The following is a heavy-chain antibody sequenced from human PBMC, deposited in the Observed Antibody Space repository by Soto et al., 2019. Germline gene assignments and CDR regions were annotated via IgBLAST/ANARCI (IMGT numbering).Heavy chain of an antibody. CDR2: MYYSGST. D-gene: IGHD2-15*01. Sequence: SETLSLTCTVSGGSISNYYCSWIRQPPGKGLEWIGYMYYSGSTNYNPSLKSRVTISIDTSKHQFSLKLSSVTAADTAVYYCARAGTATLSDYWGQGTLVTVS. V-gene: IGHV4-59*01. J-gene: IGHJ4*02. CDR1: GGSISNYY. CDR3: ARAGTATLSDY.